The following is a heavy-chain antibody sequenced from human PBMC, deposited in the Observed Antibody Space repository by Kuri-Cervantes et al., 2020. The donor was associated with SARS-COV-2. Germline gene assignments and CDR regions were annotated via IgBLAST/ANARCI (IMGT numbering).Heavy chain of an antibody. V-gene: IGHV4-34*01. CDR2: INHSGST. J-gene: IGHJ4*02. Sequence: SETLSLTCAVYGGSFSGYYWSWIRQPPGKGLEWIGEINHSGSTNYNPSLKSRVTISVDTSKNQFSLKLSSVPAADTAVYYCARSAVRMVRGVIHYWGQGTLVTVSS. CDR1: GGSFSGYY. CDR3: ARSAVRMVRGVIHY. D-gene: IGHD3-10*01.